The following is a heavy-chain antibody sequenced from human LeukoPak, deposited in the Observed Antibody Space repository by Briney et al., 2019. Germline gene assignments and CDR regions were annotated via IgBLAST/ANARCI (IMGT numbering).Heavy chain of an antibody. CDR3: ARGGYCSSTSCYLDY. CDR1: GFTSSSYA. J-gene: IGHJ4*02. CDR2: ISSNGGST. Sequence: GGSLRLSCAASGFTSSSYAMHWVRQAPGKGLEYVSAISSNGGSTYYANSVKGRFTISRDNSKNTLYLQMGSLRAEDMAVYYCARGGYCSSTSCYLDYWGQGTLVTVSS. V-gene: IGHV3-64*01. D-gene: IGHD2-2*01.